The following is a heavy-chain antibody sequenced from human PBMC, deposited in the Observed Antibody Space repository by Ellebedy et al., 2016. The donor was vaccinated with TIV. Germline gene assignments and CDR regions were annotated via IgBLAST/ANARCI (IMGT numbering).Heavy chain of an antibody. CDR3: ARAGSRRVAGTSSYGLDV. J-gene: IGHJ6*02. V-gene: IGHV1-46*01. CDR2: IKPSDGNT. CDR1: GYTFTNYY. Sequence: AASVKVSCKASGYTFTNYYMHWVRQAPGQGLEGMGIIKPSDGNTSYAQNFQGRVTMTSDTSTTTFYMDLSSLRSGDTAVYYCARAGSRRVAGTSSYGLDVWGQGTTVTVSS. D-gene: IGHD6-19*01.